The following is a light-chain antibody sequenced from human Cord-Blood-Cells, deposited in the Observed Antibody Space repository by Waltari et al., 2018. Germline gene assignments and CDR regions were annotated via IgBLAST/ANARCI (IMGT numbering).Light chain of an antibody. J-gene: IGKJ3*01. CDR2: WAS. V-gene: IGKV4-1*01. CDR1: QSVLYSSNNKNY. Sequence: DIVMTQSPDSLAVSLGERATINCKSSQSVLYSSNNKNYLAWYQQKPGQPPKLLIYWASTRESGVPDRVSGSGSWTDFTLTISSLQAEDVAVYYCQQYYSTPPTFGPGTKVDIK. CDR3: QQYYSTPPT.